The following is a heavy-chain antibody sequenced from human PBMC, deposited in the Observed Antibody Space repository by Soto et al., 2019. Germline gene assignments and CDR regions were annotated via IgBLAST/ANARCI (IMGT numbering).Heavy chain of an antibody. Sequence: LRLSCAASGFTFSDYYMIWIRQAPGKGLEWVSYVSDSGSTISYADSVKGRFTISRDNAKYSLYLQMNSLRAEDTAVYYCARSLLYDFWTGYPNWFDPWGQGTLVTVSS. CDR1: GFTFSDYY. D-gene: IGHD3-3*01. CDR3: ARSLLYDFWTGYPNWFDP. CDR2: VSDSGSTI. J-gene: IGHJ5*02. V-gene: IGHV3-11*01.